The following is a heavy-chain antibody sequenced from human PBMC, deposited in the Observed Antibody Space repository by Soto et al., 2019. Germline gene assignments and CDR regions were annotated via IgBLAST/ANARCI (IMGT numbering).Heavy chain of an antibody. D-gene: IGHD5-18*01. Sequence: SETLSLTCAVYGGSFSGYYWSWIRQPPGKGLEWIGEINHSGSTNYNPSLKSRVTISVDTSRNRFSLQLNSVTPEATALYYCAREPGGEYTYGSYYYFFHGMDVWGQGTTVTVSS. V-gene: IGHV4-34*01. J-gene: IGHJ6*02. CDR2: INHSGST. CDR1: GGSFSGYY. CDR3: AREPGGEYTYGSYYYFFHGMDV.